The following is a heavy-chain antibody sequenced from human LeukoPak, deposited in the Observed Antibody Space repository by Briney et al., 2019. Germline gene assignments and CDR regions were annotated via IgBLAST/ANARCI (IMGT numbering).Heavy chain of an antibody. CDR2: IYYSGST. CDR3: ARIDTYYYGSGSYSLDY. CDR1: GGSISSSSYY. V-gene: IGHV4-39*07. J-gene: IGHJ4*02. Sequence: SETLSLTCTVSGGSISSSSYYWGWIRQPPGKGLEWIGSIYYSGSTNYNPSLKSRVTISVDTSKNQFSLKLSSVTAADTAVYYCARIDTYYYGSGSYSLDYWGQGTLVTVSS. D-gene: IGHD3-10*01.